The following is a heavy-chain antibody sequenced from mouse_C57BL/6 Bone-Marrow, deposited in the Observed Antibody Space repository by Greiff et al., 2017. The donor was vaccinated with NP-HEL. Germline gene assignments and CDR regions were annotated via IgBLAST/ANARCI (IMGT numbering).Heavy chain of an antibody. CDR3: TRALRQLRLQDY. D-gene: IGHD3-2*02. CDR1: GYTFTDYE. CDR2: IDPETGGT. Sequence: VQLQQSGAELVRPGASVTLSCKASGYTFTDYEMHWVKQTPVHGLEWIGAIDPETGGTAYNQKFKGKAILTADKSSSTAYMELRSLTSEDSAVYYCTRALRQLRLQDYWGQGTTLTVSS. J-gene: IGHJ2*01. V-gene: IGHV1-15*01.